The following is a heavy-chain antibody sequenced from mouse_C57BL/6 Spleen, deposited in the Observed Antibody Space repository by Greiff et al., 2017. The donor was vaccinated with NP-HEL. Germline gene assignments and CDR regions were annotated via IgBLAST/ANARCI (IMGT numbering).Heavy chain of an antibody. CDR2: IDPENGDT. D-gene: IGHD1-1*01. CDR3: TIDYGSSPWFAY. CDR1: GFNIKDDY. V-gene: IGHV14-4*01. Sequence: VQLKESGAELVRPGASVKLSCTASGFNIKDDYMHWVKQRPEQGLEWIGWIDPENGDTEYASKFQGKATITADTSSNTAYLQLSSLTSEDTAVYYCTIDYGSSPWFAYWGQGTLVTVSA. J-gene: IGHJ3*01.